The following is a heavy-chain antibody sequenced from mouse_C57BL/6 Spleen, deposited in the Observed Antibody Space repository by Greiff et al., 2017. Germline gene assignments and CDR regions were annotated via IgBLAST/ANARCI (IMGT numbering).Heavy chain of an antibody. CDR1: GYTFTRYW. Sequence: EVQRVEPGTVLARPGASVKMSCKTSGYTFTRYWMHWVKQRPGQGLEWIGAIYPGNSDTSYNQKFKGKAKLTAVTSASTAYMELSRLTNEDSAVYYCTRRTMVTTGFAYWGQGTLVTVSA. CDR2: IYPGNSDT. V-gene: IGHV1-5*01. J-gene: IGHJ3*01. CDR3: TRRTMVTTGFAY. D-gene: IGHD2-2*01.